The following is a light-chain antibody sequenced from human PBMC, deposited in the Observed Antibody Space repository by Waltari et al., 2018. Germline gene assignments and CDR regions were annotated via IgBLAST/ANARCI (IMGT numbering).Light chain of an antibody. J-gene: IGKJ3*01. Sequence: DIQMTQSPSSLSASVGDRVTITCRASQGISNYLAWYQQQPGKVPKLLIYAASTLQSGFPSRFSGGGSGTDFTLTISSLQPEDVATYYCQKYNNALFAFGPGTKVDIK. CDR3: QKYNNALFA. CDR1: QGISNY. V-gene: IGKV1-27*01. CDR2: AAS.